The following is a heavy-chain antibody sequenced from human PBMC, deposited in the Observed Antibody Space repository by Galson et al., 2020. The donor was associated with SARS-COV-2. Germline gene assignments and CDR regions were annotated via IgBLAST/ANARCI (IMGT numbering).Heavy chain of an antibody. CDR3: ARDHTTMVRGEFVFEP. CDR2: ISSSGSTI. Sequence: KIGESLKISCAASGFTFSDYYMSWIRQAPGKGLEWVSYISSSGSTIYYADSVKGRFTISRDNAKNSLYLQMNSLRAEDTAVYYCARDHTTMVRGEFVFEPWGQGTLVTVSS. CDR1: GFTFSDYY. D-gene: IGHD3-10*01. J-gene: IGHJ5*02. V-gene: IGHV3-11*01.